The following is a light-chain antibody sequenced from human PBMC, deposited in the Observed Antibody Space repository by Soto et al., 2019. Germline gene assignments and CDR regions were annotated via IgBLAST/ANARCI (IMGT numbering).Light chain of an antibody. CDR3: QQSYSTPNT. CDR1: QSISRY. J-gene: IGKJ5*01. V-gene: IGKV1-39*01. CDR2: AAS. Sequence: DIQMTQSPSSLSASVGDRVTITCRASQSISRYLNWYQQKPGKAPKLLIYAASSLQSGVPSRISASGSGTVFPFTISILQPEDFATYYGQQSYSTPNTLGKGTRLEIK.